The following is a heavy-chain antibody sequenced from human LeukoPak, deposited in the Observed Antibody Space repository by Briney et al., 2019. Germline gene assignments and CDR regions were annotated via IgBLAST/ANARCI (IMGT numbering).Heavy chain of an antibody. CDR1: GGSFSGYY. J-gene: IGHJ5*02. V-gene: IGHV4-34*01. CDR2: INHSGST. D-gene: IGHD2-15*01. CDR3: ARILVVPDSFDP. Sequence: SETLSLTCAVYGGSFSGYYWSWIRQPPGKGLEWIGEINHSGSTNYNPSLKSRVTISVDTSKNQFSLKLSSVTAADTAVYYCARILVVPDSFDPWGQGTLVTVSS.